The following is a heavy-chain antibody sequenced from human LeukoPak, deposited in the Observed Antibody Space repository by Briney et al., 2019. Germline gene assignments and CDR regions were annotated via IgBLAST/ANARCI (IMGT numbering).Heavy chain of an antibody. Sequence: PGGSLRLSCAASGFTFSSYAMSWVRQAPGKGLEWVSAISGSGGSTYYADSVKGRFTISRDNSKNTLYLQMNSLRAEDTAVYYCAKPYYHFWSGYSGWFDPWGQGNLGNVFS. J-gene: IGHJ5*02. CDR2: ISGSGGST. V-gene: IGHV3-23*01. D-gene: IGHD3-3*01. CDR1: GFTFSSYA. CDR3: AKPYYHFWSGYSGWFDP.